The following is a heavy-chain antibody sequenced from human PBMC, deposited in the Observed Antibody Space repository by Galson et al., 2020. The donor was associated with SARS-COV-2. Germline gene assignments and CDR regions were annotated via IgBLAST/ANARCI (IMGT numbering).Heavy chain of an antibody. CDR2: INPNSGDT. V-gene: IGHV1-2*06. CDR3: AGEYQLLPNWFDP. J-gene: IGHJ5*02. CDR1: GYTLTGYY. D-gene: IGHD2-2*01. Sequence: ASVKVSCKASGYTLTGYYMHWVRQAPGQGLEWMGRINPNSGDTNYAQKFQGRVTMTRDTSISTAYMELSRLRSDDTAVYYCAGEYQLLPNWFDPWGQGTLVTVSS.